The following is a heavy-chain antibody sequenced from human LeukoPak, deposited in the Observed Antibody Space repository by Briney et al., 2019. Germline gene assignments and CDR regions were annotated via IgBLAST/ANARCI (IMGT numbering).Heavy chain of an antibody. J-gene: IGHJ4*02. CDR1: GYTVTELS. CDR3: AREGLYYYGSGSPHFDY. V-gene: IGHV1-24*01. Sequence: ASVKVSCKVSGYTVTELSMHWVRQSPGKGLEWMGGFHPEDGETIYAQKFQGRVTMTEDTSTDTAYMELSSLRAEDTAVYYCAREGLYYYGSGSPHFDYWGQGTLVTVSS. CDR2: FHPEDGET. D-gene: IGHD3-10*01.